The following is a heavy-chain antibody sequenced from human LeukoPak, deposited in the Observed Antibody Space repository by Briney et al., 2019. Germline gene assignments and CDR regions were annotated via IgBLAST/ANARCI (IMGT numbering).Heavy chain of an antibody. V-gene: IGHV3-23*01. D-gene: IGHD3-9*01. CDR1: GFSFSNYA. CDR2: ISGRDGST. CDR3: ATDGTPERITIFSHYFDS. Sequence: GGSLRLSCAASGFSFSNYAMSWVRQAPGKGLEWVSAISGRDGSTYYAGSVKGRFTISRDNSKNTLYLQMNSLRGEDTAVYYCATDGTPERITIFSHYFDSWGQGTLVTVSS. J-gene: IGHJ4*02.